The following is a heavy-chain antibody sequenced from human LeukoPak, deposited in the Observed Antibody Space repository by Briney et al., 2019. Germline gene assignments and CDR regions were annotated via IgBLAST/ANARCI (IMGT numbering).Heavy chain of an antibody. Sequence: SGTLSLTCTVSGGSISSSSYYWGWIRQPPGKGLEWIGSIYYSGSTYYNPSLKSRVTISVDTSKNQFSLKLSSVTAAGTAVYYCARHRGYSSSYYFDYWGQGTLVTVSS. J-gene: IGHJ4*02. CDR2: IYYSGST. CDR3: ARHRGYSSSYYFDY. V-gene: IGHV4-39*01. CDR1: GGSISSSSYY. D-gene: IGHD6-6*01.